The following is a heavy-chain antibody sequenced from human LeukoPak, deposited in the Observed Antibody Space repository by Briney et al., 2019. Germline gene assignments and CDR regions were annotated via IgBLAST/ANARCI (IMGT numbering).Heavy chain of an antibody. CDR1: GFTFYDYA. CDR3: ARQGWYSSGWYPVYYYYYMDV. J-gene: IGHJ6*03. CDR2: ISWNSGSI. V-gene: IGHV3-9*03. Sequence: GGSLRLSCAASGFTFYDYAMHWVRQAPGKGLEWVSGISWNSGSIVYADSVKGRFTISGDNAKNSLYLQMNSLRAEDMALYYCARQGWYSSGWYPVYYYYYMDVWGKGTTVTVSS. D-gene: IGHD6-19*01.